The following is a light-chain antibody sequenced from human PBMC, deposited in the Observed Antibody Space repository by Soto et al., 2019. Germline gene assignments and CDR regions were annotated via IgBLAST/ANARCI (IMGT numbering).Light chain of an antibody. V-gene: IGKV1-33*01. CDR3: QQYDNLPYT. CDR2: DAS. Sequence: DIQMTQSPSSLSASAGDRVTITCQAIQDISNSLNWYQQKPGKAPKLLIYDASNLETGVPSRFSGSGSGTDFTFTISSLQPEDIAAYYCQQYDNLPYTFGQGTKLDI. CDR1: QDISNS. J-gene: IGKJ2*01.